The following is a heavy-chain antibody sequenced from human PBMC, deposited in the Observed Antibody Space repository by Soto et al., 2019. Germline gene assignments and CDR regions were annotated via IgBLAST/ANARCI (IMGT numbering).Heavy chain of an antibody. CDR1: GFTFSNYA. J-gene: IGHJ4*02. V-gene: IGHV3-23*01. D-gene: IGHD3-16*01. CDR2: ISGSGGRS. CDR3: AKDCFVWAGEQPYYFDY. Sequence: EVQLLDSGGGLVQPGGSLRLSCAASGFTFSNYAMTWVRQGPGKGLEWVSGISGSGGRSYYADSVKGRFTISRDNSKSTLYLQMNSLRAKDTAVYYCAKDCFVWAGEQPYYFDYWGQGTLVTDSS.